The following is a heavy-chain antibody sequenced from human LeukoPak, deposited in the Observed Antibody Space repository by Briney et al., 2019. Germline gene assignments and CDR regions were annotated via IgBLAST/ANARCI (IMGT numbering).Heavy chain of an antibody. CDR1: GFTFSSDW. V-gene: IGHV3-7*01. CDR2: IKPDEGEK. J-gene: IGHJ5*02. Sequence: GGSLRLSCAASGFTFSSDWMIWVRQAPGKGLEWVANIKPDEGEKYYVDSVKGRFTVSRDNAKNSLYLQMNSLRAEDTAVYYCARGSSNIAARNNWFDPWGQGTLVTVSS. CDR3: ARGSSNIAARNNWFDP. D-gene: IGHD6-6*01.